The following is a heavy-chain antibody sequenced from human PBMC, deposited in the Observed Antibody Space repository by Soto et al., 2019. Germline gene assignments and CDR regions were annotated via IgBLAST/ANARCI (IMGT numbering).Heavy chain of an antibody. D-gene: IGHD1-26*01. CDR2: VSGNGGNT. CDR3: AKDRMGASGWFDP. CDR1: GFSLSSYT. J-gene: IGHJ5*02. Sequence: GGSLRLSXVASGFSLSSYTMNWVRQAPGKGLEWVSGVSGNGGNTYYADSVKGRFSISRDNSKNTLYLQLNSLRAEDTALYYCAKDRMGASGWFDPWGQGTPVTVSS. V-gene: IGHV3-23*01.